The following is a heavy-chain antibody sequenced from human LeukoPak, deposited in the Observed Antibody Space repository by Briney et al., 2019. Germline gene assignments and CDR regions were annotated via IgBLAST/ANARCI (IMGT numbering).Heavy chain of an antibody. Sequence: GGSLRLSCAASGFTFSDFYMSWIRQAPGKGLEWVSYISSSGGSIYYADSVRGRFTISRDNAKNSLYLQMNSLRAEDTAVYYCARDLGYYDSSGDYRGAEYFQHWGQGTLVTVSS. CDR2: ISSSGGSI. J-gene: IGHJ1*01. CDR3: ARDLGYYDSSGDYRGAEYFQH. V-gene: IGHV3-11*01. CDR1: GFTFSDFY. D-gene: IGHD3-22*01.